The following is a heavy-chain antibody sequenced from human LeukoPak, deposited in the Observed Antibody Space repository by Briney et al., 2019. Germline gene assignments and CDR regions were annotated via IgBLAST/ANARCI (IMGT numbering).Heavy chain of an antibody. Sequence: ASVNVSCKASEYTLTSYDINWVRQATGQGLEWMGWMNPNTGKTGYAQRFQGRVTITRDTSINTAYMELSSLRAEDTAVYYCAKVGSSGYVPWYWGQGTLVTVSS. CDR3: AKVGSSGYVPWY. J-gene: IGHJ4*02. D-gene: IGHD3-22*01. CDR1: EYTLTSYD. V-gene: IGHV1-8*03. CDR2: MNPNTGKT.